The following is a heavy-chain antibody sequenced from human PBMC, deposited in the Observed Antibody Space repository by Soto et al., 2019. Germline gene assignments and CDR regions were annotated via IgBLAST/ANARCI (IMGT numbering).Heavy chain of an antibody. D-gene: IGHD3-16*02. CDR3: AKDTEGWGSYRVTGLFDY. Sequence: GGSLRLSCAASGFTFSSYGMHWVRQAPGKGLEWVAVISYDGSNKYYADSVKGRFTISRDNSKNTLYLQMNSLTAEDTAVYYCAKDTEGWGSYRVTGLFDYWGQGTLVTVSS. V-gene: IGHV3-30*18. CDR2: ISYDGSNK. J-gene: IGHJ4*02. CDR1: GFTFSSYG.